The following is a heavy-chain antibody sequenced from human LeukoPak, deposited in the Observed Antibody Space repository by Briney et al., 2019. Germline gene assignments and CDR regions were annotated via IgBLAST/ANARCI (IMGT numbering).Heavy chain of an antibody. CDR2: FDPEDGET. CDR3: ATRRIAAAGHDFDY. D-gene: IGHD6-13*01. J-gene: IGHJ4*02. V-gene: IGHV1-24*01. CDR1: GYTLTELS. Sequence: ASVKVSFKVSGYTLTELSMHWVRQAPGKGLEWMGGFDPEDGETIYAQKFQGRVTMTEDTSADTAYMELSSLRSEDTAVYYCATRRIAAAGHDFDYWGQGTLVTVSS.